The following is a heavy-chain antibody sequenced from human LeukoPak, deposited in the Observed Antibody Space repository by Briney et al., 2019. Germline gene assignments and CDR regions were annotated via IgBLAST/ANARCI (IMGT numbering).Heavy chain of an antibody. CDR2: IVGSGETI. V-gene: IGHV3-48*03. CDR1: GFTFSSYE. J-gene: IGHJ3*02. D-gene: IGHD3-10*01. Sequence: GGSPRLSCGASGFTFSSYEMTWVRQAPGKGLEWVSYIVGSGETIYYADSVKGRFTISRDNAKNSLYLQMNSLRAEDTAVYYCVRDRTVGSGKNAFDMWGQGTMVTVSS. CDR3: VRDRTVGSGKNAFDM.